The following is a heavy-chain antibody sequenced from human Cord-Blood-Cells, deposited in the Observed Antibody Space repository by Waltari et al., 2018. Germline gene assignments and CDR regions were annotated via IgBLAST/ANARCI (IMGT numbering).Heavy chain of an antibody. CDR1: GGYISSSSYY. Sequence: QLQLQESGPGLVKPSETLSLTCTVSGGYISSSSYYWGWIRQPPGQGLWWIGSIYYRGSPYYHPSLKSRVAMSGDTSKKQFSLELSSVTAADTAVYYCARSYNIVVVPAAISRAFDIWGQGTMVTVSS. CDR2: IYYRGSP. J-gene: IGHJ3*02. V-gene: IGHV4-39*01. D-gene: IGHD2-2*01. CDR3: ARSYNIVVVPAAISRAFDI.